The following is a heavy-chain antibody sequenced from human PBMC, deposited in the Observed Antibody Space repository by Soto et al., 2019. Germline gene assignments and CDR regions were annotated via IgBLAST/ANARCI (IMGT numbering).Heavy chain of an antibody. D-gene: IGHD2-2*01. CDR3: ARISQYAYDFDY. Sequence: QVTLKESGPVLVKPTETLTLTCTVSGFSLSNAMVGVSWIRQSPGKALEWLAHILSSGEKSYSTSLKSRVTNSKDTPKSQVVLTMTRMDPVDTATYYCARISQYAYDFDYWGQGTLVTVSS. J-gene: IGHJ4*02. CDR2: ILSSGEK. V-gene: IGHV2-26*01. CDR1: GFSLSNAMVG.